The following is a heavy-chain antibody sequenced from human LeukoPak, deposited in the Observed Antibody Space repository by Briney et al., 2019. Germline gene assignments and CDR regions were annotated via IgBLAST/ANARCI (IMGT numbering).Heavy chain of an antibody. CDR3: ARAPFDY. J-gene: IGHJ4*02. Sequence: SETLSLTCAVYGGSFSGYYWSWIRQPPGKGLEWIGEINHGGSINYNPSLKSRVTISVDTSKNQFFLKLNSVTAADTAVYYCARAPFDYWGQGTLVTVSS. CDR2: INHGGSI. CDR1: GGSFSGYY. V-gene: IGHV4-34*01.